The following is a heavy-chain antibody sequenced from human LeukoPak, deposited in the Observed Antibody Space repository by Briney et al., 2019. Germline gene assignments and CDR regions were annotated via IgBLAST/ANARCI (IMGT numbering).Heavy chain of an antibody. CDR3: ARDQAVAGTLDY. Sequence: ASVRVSCKASGYTFTSYGISWVRQAPGQGLEWMGWISAYNGNTNYAQKLQGRVTMTTDTSTSTAFMELRSLRSEDTAVYYCARDQAVAGTLDYWGQGTLVTVSS. J-gene: IGHJ4*02. V-gene: IGHV1-18*01. D-gene: IGHD6-19*01. CDR2: ISAYNGNT. CDR1: GYTFTSYG.